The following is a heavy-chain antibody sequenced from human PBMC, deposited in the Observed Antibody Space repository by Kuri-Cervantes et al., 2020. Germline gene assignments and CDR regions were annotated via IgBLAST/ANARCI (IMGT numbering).Heavy chain of an antibody. V-gene: IGHV3-30-3*01. CDR1: GFTFSSYA. D-gene: IGHD3-3*01. J-gene: IGHJ6*02. Sequence: GGSLRLSCAASGFTFSSYAMHWVRQAPGKGLEWVAVISYDGSNKYYADSVKGRFTISRDNSKNTLYLQMNSLRAEDTAVYYCAREIFGGTSGVRYYYYGMDVWGQGATVTVSS. CDR3: AREIFGGTSGVRYYYYGMDV. CDR2: ISYDGSNK.